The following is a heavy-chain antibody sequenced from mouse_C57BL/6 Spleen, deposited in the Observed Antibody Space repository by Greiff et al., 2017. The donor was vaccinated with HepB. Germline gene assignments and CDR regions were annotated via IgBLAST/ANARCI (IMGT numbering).Heavy chain of an antibody. V-gene: IGHV1-59*01. CDR2: IDPSDSYT. CDR3: ARGGVVAPDY. D-gene: IGHD1-1*01. J-gene: IGHJ2*01. Sequence: QVQLQQPGAELVRPGTSVKLSCKASGYTFTSYWMHWVKQRPGQGLEWIGVIDPSDSYTNYNQKFKGKATLTVDTSSSTAYMQLSSLTSEDSAVYYCARGGVVAPDYWGQGTTLTVSS. CDR1: GYTFTSYW.